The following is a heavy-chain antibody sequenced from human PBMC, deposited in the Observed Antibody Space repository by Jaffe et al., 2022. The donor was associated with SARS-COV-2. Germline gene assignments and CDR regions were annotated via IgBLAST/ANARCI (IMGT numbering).Heavy chain of an antibody. CDR1: GFTFSSYW. CDR3: AREWYSTGDY. Sequence: EVQLVESGGDLAQPGGSLRLSCAASGFTFSSYWMKWVRQAPGKGLEWVATINGDGSEKFYVDHVKGRFTISRDNAKNSLYLQMNSLRAEDTAVYYCAREWYSTGDYWGQGILVTVSS. D-gene: IGHD6-19*01. V-gene: IGHV3-7*01. J-gene: IGHJ4*02. CDR2: INGDGSEK.